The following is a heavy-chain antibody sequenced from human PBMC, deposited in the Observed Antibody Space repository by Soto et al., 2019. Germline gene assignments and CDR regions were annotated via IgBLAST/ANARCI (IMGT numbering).Heavy chain of an antibody. CDR2: IYYSGST. CDR1: GGSISSSSYY. D-gene: IGHD4-17*01. Sequence: QLQLQESGPGLVKPSETLSLTCTVSGGSISSSSYYWGWIRQPPGKGLEWIGSIYYSGSTYYNPSLKSRVTISVDTSTNQFSLKLSSVTAADTAVYYCAGTRRSDYYYYYMDVWGKGTTVTVSS. CDR3: AGTRRSDYYYYYMDV. V-gene: IGHV4-39*01. J-gene: IGHJ6*03.